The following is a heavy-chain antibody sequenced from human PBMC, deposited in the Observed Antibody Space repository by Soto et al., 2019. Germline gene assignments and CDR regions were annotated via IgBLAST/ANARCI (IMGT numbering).Heavy chain of an antibody. CDR3: ASATRGNNWFGP. CDR1: GGTFSSYA. J-gene: IGHJ5*02. Sequence: QVQLVQSGAEVKKPGSSVKVSCKASGGTFSSYAISWVRQAPGQGLEWMGGIIPIFGTANYAQKFQGRVAITEDKSTSTAYMELSSLRSEDSAVYYCASATRGNNWFGPWGQGTLVTVSS. V-gene: IGHV1-69*06. D-gene: IGHD2-15*01. CDR2: IIPIFGTA.